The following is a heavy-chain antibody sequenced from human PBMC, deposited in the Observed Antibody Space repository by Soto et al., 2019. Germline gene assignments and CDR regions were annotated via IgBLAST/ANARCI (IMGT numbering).Heavy chain of an antibody. V-gene: IGHV4-31*03. CDR2: IYYSGST. CDR1: GGSISSGGYY. J-gene: IGHJ4*02. Sequence: QVQLQESGPGLVKPSQTLSLTCTVSGGSISSGGYYWSWIRQHPGKGLEWIGYIYYSGSTYYNPSLKSRVTISVDTSKNQFSLKLSSVTAADTAVYYCASIANSGYDPTRHSYFDYWGQGTLVTVSS. CDR3: ASIANSGYDPTRHSYFDY. D-gene: IGHD5-12*01.